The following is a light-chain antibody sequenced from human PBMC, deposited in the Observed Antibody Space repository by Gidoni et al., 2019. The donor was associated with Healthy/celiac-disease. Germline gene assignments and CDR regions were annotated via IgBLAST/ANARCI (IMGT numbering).Light chain of an antibody. CDR3: QQSYSTSNT. CDR2: AAS. Sequence: DIQMTQSPSSLSASVGDRVTITCRASQSISSYVNWYQQKPGKAPKLLIYAASSLQSGVPSRFSGSGSGTDFTLTISSLQPEDFATYYCQQSYSTSNTFGQGTKLEIK. CDR1: QSISSY. J-gene: IGKJ2*01. V-gene: IGKV1-39*01.